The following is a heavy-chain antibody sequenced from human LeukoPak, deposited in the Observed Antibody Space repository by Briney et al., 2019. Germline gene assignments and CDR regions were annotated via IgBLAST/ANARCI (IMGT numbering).Heavy chain of an antibody. CDR3: ARDRLRGGYYGPRDAFDI. J-gene: IGHJ3*02. V-gene: IGHV3-7*01. D-gene: IGHD3-22*01. Sequence: GGSLRLSCAASGFTFSSYWMSWVRQAPGKGLEWVANMKQDGSQKHYVDSVKGRFTISRDNAKNSLYLQMNSLRAEDTAVYYCARDRLRGGYYGPRDAFDIWGQGTMVTVSS. CDR2: MKQDGSQK. CDR1: GFTFSSYW.